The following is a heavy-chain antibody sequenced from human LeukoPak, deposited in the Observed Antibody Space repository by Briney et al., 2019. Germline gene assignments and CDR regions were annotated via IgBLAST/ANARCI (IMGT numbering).Heavy chain of an antibody. J-gene: IGHJ4*02. V-gene: IGHV3-30*18. CDR1: GFTLSSYG. CDR3: AKTVRYFDWLLSPFDY. Sequence: GGSLRLSCAASGFTLSSYGMHWVRQAPGKGLEWVAVISYDGSNKYYADSVKGRFTISRDNSKNTLYLQMNSLRAEDTAVYYCAKTVRYFDWLLSPFDYWGQGTLVTVSS. CDR2: ISYDGSNK. D-gene: IGHD3-9*01.